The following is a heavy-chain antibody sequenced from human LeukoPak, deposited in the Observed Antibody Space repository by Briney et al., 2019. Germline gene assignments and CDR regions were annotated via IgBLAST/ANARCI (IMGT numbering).Heavy chain of an antibody. V-gene: IGHV3-23*01. CDR1: GFTFSSYA. CDR3: AKNVGIVGATNPDY. Sequence: HPGGSLRLSCAASGFTFSSYAMSWVRQAPGKGLEWVSAISGSGGSTYYADSVKGRFTISRDNSKNTLYLQMNSLRAEDTAVYYCAKNVGIVGATNPDYWGQGTLVTVSS. D-gene: IGHD1-26*01. CDR2: ISGSGGST. J-gene: IGHJ4*02.